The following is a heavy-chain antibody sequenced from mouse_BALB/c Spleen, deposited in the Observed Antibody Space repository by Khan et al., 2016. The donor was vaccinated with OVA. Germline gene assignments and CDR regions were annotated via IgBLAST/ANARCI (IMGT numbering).Heavy chain of an antibody. D-gene: IGHD1-1*01. J-gene: IGHJ3*01. CDR1: GYTFTSYV. Sequence: VQLQQSGPELVKPGASVKMSCKASGYTFTSYVMHWVKQKPGQGLEWIGYINPYNDGTKYNEKFKGKATLTLDKSSSTAYMELSSLTSVHSAVYYCTRRDYYGSSSIAYWGQGTLVTVSA. V-gene: IGHV1S136*01. CDR2: INPYNDGT. CDR3: TRRDYYGSSSIAY.